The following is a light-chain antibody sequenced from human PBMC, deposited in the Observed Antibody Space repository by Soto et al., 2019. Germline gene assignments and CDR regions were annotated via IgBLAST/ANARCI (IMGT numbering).Light chain of an antibody. CDR2: DAS. V-gene: IGKV1-5*01. CDR1: QSITIW. J-gene: IGKJ1*01. CDR3: QHYNSYSWT. Sequence: DILMTQSPSTLSASVGDRVTITCRASQSITIWLAWYQQKPGKAPKLLIFDASSLESGVPSRFSGSGSGTEFTLTISSLQPDDFATYYCQHYNSYSWTFGQGTKVEIK.